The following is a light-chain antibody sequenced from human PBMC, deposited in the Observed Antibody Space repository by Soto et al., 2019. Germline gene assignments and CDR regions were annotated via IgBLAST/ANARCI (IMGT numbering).Light chain of an antibody. V-gene: IGLV2-14*01. CDR1: SSDVGSYNY. CDR2: AVR. J-gene: IGLJ1*01. CDR3: ISYTGSRSYV. Sequence: QSVPTQPASLSGSSGQSITISCTGTSSDVGSYNYVSWYQHHPGKAPKLIIYAVRNRPSGVSNRFSGSKSGNTASLTISGLQAEDEADYYCISYTGSRSYVFGTGTRVTVL.